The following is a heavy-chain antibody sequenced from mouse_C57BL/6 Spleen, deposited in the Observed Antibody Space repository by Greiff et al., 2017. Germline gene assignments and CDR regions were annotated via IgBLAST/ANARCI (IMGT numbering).Heavy chain of an antibody. CDR1: GYTFTSYW. D-gene: IGHD1-1*01. CDR3: SIGDYYYPDY. V-gene: IGHV1-74*01. CDR2: IHPSHSDT. J-gene: IGHJ2*01. Sequence: QVQLQQPGAELVKPGASVKVSCKASGYTFTSYWMHWVKQRPGQGLEWIGRIHPSHSDTNYNQKFKGKDTLTVDTSSSTAYMQLSSLTSEYSAVYYCSIGDYYYPDYWGQGTTLTVSS.